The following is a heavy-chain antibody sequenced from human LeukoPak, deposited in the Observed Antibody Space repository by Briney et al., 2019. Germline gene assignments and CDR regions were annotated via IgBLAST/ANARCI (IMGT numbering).Heavy chain of an antibody. Sequence: SVKVFCNASGGIFSRCALSWVRQAPGQGLECMGGIIPIFGTANYAQKFQGRVTITTDESTSTAYMELSSLRSEDTAGYYCASDAAAGDYWGQGTLVTVSS. J-gene: IGHJ4*02. CDR1: GGIFSRCA. V-gene: IGHV1-69*05. D-gene: IGHD6-13*01. CDR3: ASDAAAGDY. CDR2: IIPIFGTA.